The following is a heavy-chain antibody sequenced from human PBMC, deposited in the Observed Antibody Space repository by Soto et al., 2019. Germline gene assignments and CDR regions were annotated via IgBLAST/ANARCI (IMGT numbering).Heavy chain of an antibody. Sequence: SETLSLTCAVYGGFVSSGTYYWSWIRQPPGKGLEWIGEMSHSGGTHFNPSLKSRGTISVDTSKNQFSLKMSSVTAADTALYYCARVERGTATTVVDAFDIWGPGTMVTVSS. CDR2: MSHSGGT. D-gene: IGHD1-1*01. CDR3: ARVERGTATTVVDAFDI. CDR1: GGFVSSGTYY. V-gene: IGHV4-61*01. J-gene: IGHJ3*02.